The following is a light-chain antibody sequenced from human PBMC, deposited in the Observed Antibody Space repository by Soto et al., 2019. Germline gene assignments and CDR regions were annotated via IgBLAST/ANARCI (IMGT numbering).Light chain of an antibody. CDR3: QQFSSYPLT. Sequence: EIVLTQSPGTLSLSPGERATLSCRASQNVANYLDWYQQKPGQAPRLLIYESSSRATGIPDRFSGGGSGTDFTLTISRLEPEDFAVYYCQQFSSYPLTFGGGTKVDIK. J-gene: IGKJ4*01. CDR1: QNVANY. V-gene: IGKV3-20*01. CDR2: ESS.